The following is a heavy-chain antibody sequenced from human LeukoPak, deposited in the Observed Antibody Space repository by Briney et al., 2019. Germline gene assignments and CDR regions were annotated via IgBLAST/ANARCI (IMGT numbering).Heavy chain of an antibody. D-gene: IGHD3-10*01. CDR2: IRSSSSYI. CDR3: AGGMYYYGSGSSFDN. Sequence: PAGSLRLSCAASGFTFSSYNMNWVRQAPGKGLEWVSSIRSSSSYIYYADSVKGRFTISRDNAKNSLYLQMNSLRAEDTAVYYCAGGMYYYGSGSSFDNWGQGTLVTVSS. CDR1: GFTFSSYN. J-gene: IGHJ4*02. V-gene: IGHV3-21*01.